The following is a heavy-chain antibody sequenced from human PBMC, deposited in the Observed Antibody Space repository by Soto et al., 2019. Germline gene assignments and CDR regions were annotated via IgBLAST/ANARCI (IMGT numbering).Heavy chain of an antibody. J-gene: IGHJ4*02. V-gene: IGHV4-30-4*01. Sequence: SETLSLTCTVSGDSISSGDHYWSWIRQPPGKGLECIEYIQLRGTTYYNPSLKSRLSISVDTSKNQFSLKLTSVTAADTAVYYCARGRGYGYGIDYWGQGALVTVSS. D-gene: IGHD5-18*01. CDR3: ARGRGYGYGIDY. CDR1: GDSISSGDHY. CDR2: IQLRGTT.